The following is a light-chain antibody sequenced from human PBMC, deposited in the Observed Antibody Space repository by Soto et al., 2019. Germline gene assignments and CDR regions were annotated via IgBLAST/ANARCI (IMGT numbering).Light chain of an antibody. CDR3: ATWDDTLDGWV. Sequence: QAVVTQPPSVSGAPRQRVTISCSGSSANIGNNAVIWYQHLPGKAPKVLIYYDSLLTSGVSDRFSGSKSGTSASLAISGLQSEDEADYYCATWDDTLDGWVFGGGTKLTVL. CDR1: SANIGNNA. J-gene: IGLJ3*02. CDR2: YDS. V-gene: IGLV1-36*01.